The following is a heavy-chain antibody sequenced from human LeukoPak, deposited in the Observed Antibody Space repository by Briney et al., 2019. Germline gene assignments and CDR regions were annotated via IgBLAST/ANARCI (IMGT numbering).Heavy chain of an antibody. D-gene: IGHD1-26*01. CDR3: ARDQWQLFDY. J-gene: IGHJ4*02. Sequence: GGSLRLSCGISGFTFSSYSMNWVRQAPGKGLEWVSSISSSSSYIYYADSVKGRFTISRDNAKNSLYLQMNSLRAEDTAVYYCARDQWQLFDYWGQGTLVTVSS. CDR2: ISSSSSYI. CDR1: GFTFSSYS. V-gene: IGHV3-21*01.